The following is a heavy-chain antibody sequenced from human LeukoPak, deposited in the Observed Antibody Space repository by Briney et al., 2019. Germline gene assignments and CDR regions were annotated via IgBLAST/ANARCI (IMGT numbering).Heavy chain of an antibody. J-gene: IGHJ4*02. CDR1: GFTVSSNY. V-gene: IGHV3-53*01. Sequence: PGGSLRLSCAASGFTVSSNYMSWVRQAPGKGREWGSVIYSGGSTYYADSVKGRFTISRDNSKNTLYLQMNSLRAEDTAVYYCAREGSDILTGYSFRYFDYWGQGTLVTVSS. CDR2: IYSGGST. CDR3: AREGSDILTGYSFRYFDY. D-gene: IGHD3-9*01.